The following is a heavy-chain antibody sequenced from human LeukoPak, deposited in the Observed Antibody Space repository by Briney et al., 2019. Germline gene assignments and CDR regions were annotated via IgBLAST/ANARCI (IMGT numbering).Heavy chain of an antibody. CDR3: ARDRAILAMDYEFDY. V-gene: IGHV1-2*02. CDR1: GYTFTGYY. J-gene: IGHJ4*02. CDR2: INPKSGGT. D-gene: IGHD3-16*01. Sequence: GASVKVSCKASGYTFTGYYMHWVRQAPGQGLEWMGWINPKSGGTNYAQKFQGRVTMTRDTSINTAHMDLSSLRSDDTAVYYCARDRAILAMDYEFDYWGQGTLVTVSS.